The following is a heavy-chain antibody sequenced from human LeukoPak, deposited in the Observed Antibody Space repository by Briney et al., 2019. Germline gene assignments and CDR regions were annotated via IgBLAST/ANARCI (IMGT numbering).Heavy chain of an antibody. CDR3: ASPSYCSSTSCYTSFDY. CDR2: IIPILGIA. Sequence: SVKVSCKASGGTFSSYTISWVRQAPGQGLEWMGRIIPILGIANYAQKFQGRVTITADKSTSTAYMELSSLRSEDTAVYYCASPSYCSSTSCYTSFDYWGQGTPATVSS. D-gene: IGHD2-2*02. J-gene: IGHJ4*02. V-gene: IGHV1-69*02. CDR1: GGTFSSYT.